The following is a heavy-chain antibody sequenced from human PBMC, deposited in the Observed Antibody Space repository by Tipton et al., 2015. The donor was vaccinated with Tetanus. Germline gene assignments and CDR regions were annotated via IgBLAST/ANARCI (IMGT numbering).Heavy chain of an antibody. CDR2: VYYSGST. Sequence: TLSLTCTVSGGSISSGGFFWNWIRQFPGKGLEWIGYVYYSGSTFYNPSLKSRVSISVDTSKNQFSLNLTFVTAADTAVYYCARDQGGGRVVRLNWFDPWGHGTLVTVSS. D-gene: IGHD6-6*01. CDR3: ARDQGGGRVVRLNWFDP. CDR1: GGSISSGGFF. J-gene: IGHJ5*02. V-gene: IGHV4-31*03.